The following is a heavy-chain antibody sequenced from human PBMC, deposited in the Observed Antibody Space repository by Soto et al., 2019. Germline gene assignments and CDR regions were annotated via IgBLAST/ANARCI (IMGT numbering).Heavy chain of an antibody. V-gene: IGHV4-59*08. CDR3: VSQGFGNLHGLVDV. Sequence: QVQLQESGPGLVNPSETLSLTCTVSGVSSGNYKWSWIRQSPGKGLEWIGYIDDGGSTSYNPSLQSRVTMSVDTSTRQFSLNLRSVTAADTAGYYCVSQGFGNLHGLVDVWGQGTTVTVSS. CDR1: GVSSGNYK. J-gene: IGHJ6*02. D-gene: IGHD3-10*01. CDR2: IDDGGST.